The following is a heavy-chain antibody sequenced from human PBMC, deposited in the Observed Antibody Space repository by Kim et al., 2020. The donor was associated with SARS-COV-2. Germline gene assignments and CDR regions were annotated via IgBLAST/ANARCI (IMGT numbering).Heavy chain of an antibody. CDR2: ISSSSSYI. D-gene: IGHD2-2*01. CDR1: GFTFSSYS. V-gene: IGHV3-21*01. Sequence: GGSLRLSCAASGFTFSSYSMNWVRQAPGKGLEWVSSISSSSSYIYYADSVKGRFTISRDNAKNSLYLQMNSLRAEDTAVYYCARDYGVPAARIGWFDPWGQGTLVTVSS. CDR3: ARDYGVPAARIGWFDP. J-gene: IGHJ5*02.